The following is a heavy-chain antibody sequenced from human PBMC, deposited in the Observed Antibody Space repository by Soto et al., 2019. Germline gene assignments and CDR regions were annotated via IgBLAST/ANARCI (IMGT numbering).Heavy chain of an antibody. CDR1: GFTFDDYA. Sequence: GGSLRLSCAASGFTFDDYAMHWVRQAPGKGLEWVSGISWNSGSIGYADSVKGRFTISRDNAKNSLYLQMNSLRAEDTALYYCAKDITMYYDSSGYYSYYFDYWGQGTLVTVSS. J-gene: IGHJ4*02. CDR2: ISWNSGSI. D-gene: IGHD3-22*01. V-gene: IGHV3-9*01. CDR3: AKDITMYYDSSGYYSYYFDY.